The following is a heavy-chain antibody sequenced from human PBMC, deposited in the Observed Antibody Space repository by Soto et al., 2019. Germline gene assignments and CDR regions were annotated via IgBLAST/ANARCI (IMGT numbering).Heavy chain of an antibody. J-gene: IGHJ4*02. D-gene: IGHD3-22*01. CDR2: VYYSGST. CDR3: ARDRQYYDSTGYYSAFDY. Sequence: SETLCLTCTVAGGSISSSSYYWGWIRQRPGKGREWIGSVYYSGSTYYNPSVKCPFTISVDTSKNQFSLRLSSETAAATAVYYCARDRQYYDSTGYYSAFDYWGQGTLVTVSS. CDR1: GGSISSSSYY. V-gene: IGHV4-39*02.